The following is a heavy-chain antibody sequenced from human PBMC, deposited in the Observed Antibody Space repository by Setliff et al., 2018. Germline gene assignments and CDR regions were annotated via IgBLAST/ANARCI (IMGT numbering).Heavy chain of an antibody. CDR3: ARQPYSTTYYYYYYYMDV. Sequence: SETLSLTCTVSGGSISSDYWSWIRQPPGKGLEWIGYIYYSGSTYYSPSLKSRVTMSIDTSKNQFSLNLNSVTAADTAVYYCARQPYSTTYYYYYYYMDVWGKGTTVTVSS. V-gene: IGHV4-59*04. D-gene: IGHD6-13*01. CDR1: GGSISSDY. CDR2: IYYSGST. J-gene: IGHJ6*03.